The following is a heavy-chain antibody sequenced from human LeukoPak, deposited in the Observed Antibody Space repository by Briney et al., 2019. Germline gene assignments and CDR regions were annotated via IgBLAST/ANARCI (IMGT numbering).Heavy chain of an antibody. CDR3: ARVAGSGARNWFDP. J-gene: IGHJ5*02. CDR1: GDSISSEGYS. Sequence: SQTLSLTCAVSGDSISSEGYSWSWIRQPPGKGLEWIGYIYHSGSTYYNPSLKSRVTISVDRSKNQFSLNLSSVTAADTAMYYCARVAGSGARNWFDPWGQGTLVTVSS. D-gene: IGHD3-10*01. CDR2: IYHSGST. V-gene: IGHV4-30-2*01.